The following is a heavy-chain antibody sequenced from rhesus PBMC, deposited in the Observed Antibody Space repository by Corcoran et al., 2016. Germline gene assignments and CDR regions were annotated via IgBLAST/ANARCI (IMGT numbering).Heavy chain of an antibody. CDR1: GFTFSDHY. Sequence: EVQLEEAGGGLAKPGGSLRLSCAASGFTFSDHYMDWVRKAPGKGLEGVSGIREGGGSRSSRNTVKCRLTVSRENAKNTLYVQMNSLRVEDTAVYYCARVYRGIDYWGQGVLVTVSS. CDR3: ARVYRGIDY. CDR2: IREGGGSR. V-gene: IGHV3-178*01. J-gene: IGHJ4*01. D-gene: IGHD1-1-1*01.